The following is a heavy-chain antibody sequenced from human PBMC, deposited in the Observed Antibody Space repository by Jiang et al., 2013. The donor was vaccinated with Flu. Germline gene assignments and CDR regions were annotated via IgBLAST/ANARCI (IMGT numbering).Heavy chain of an antibody. CDR2: INADNGNT. J-gene: IGHJ1*01. CDR1: RFANYP. CDR3: ARGAVTTYKYFPH. V-gene: IGHV1-18*01. Sequence: RFANYPIIWVRQAPGQGLEWMGWINADNGNTNYAQKLQDRVTMTTDTSTNTAYMELRSLRSDDTAVYYCARGAVTTYKYFPHWGQGTLVTVSS. D-gene: IGHD4-17*01.